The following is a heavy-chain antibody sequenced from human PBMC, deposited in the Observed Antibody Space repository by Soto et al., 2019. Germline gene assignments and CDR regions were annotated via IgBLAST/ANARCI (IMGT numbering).Heavy chain of an antibody. J-gene: IGHJ6*02. CDR2: INHSGST. CDR3: ARGVFRRAMVTYYYYGMDV. CDR1: GGSFSGYY. Sequence: PSETLSLTCAVYGGSFSGYYWSWIRQPPGKGLEWIGEINHSGSTNYNPSLKSRVTISVDTSKNQFSLKLSSVTAADTAVYYCARGVFRRAMVTYYYYGMDVWGQGTTVTVSS. V-gene: IGHV4-34*01. D-gene: IGHD5-18*01.